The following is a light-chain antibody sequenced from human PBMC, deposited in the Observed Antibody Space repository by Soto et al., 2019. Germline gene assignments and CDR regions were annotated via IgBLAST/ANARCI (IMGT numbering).Light chain of an antibody. CDR2: DAS. V-gene: IGKV3-11*01. CDR3: QQRSNWPGT. Sequence: EIVLTQSPATLSLSPGERATLSCRASQSVSSYLAWYQQKPGQAPRLLIYDASNSATGIPARFSGSGSGTDFTLPISSLEPEDFAVYYCQQRSNWPGTFGQGTKLEIK. J-gene: IGKJ2*01. CDR1: QSVSSY.